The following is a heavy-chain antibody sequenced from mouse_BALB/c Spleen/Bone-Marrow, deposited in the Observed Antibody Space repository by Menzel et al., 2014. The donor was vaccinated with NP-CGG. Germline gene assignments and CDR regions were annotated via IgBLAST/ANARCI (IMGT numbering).Heavy chain of an antibody. CDR1: DYSFTSYW. Sequence: QVQLQQSGAERVRPGASVKLSCRASDYSFTSYWVNWVKRRPGQGLEWIGMIHPSDSETRLNQKFKEKATLTVDKSSSTHYMQLSSPASEDSAVYECARGGYDGWYFDVWGAGTTVTVSS. CDR2: IHPSDSET. CDR3: ARGGYDGWYFDV. D-gene: IGHD2-2*01. J-gene: IGHJ1*01. V-gene: IGHV1S82*01.